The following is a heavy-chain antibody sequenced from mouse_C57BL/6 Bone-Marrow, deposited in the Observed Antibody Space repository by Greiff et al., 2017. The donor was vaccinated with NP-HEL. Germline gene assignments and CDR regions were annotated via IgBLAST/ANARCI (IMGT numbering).Heavy chain of an antibody. CDR1: GYTFTSYW. D-gene: IGHD1-1*01. V-gene: IGHV1-69*01. Sequence: QVQLKESGAELVMPGASVKLSCKASGYTFTSYWMHWVKQRPGQGLEWIGEIDPSDSYTNYNQKFKGKSTLTVDKSSSTAYMQLSSLTSEDSAVYYCARGITTVPFDYWGQGTTLTVSS. J-gene: IGHJ2*01. CDR2: IDPSDSYT. CDR3: ARGITTVPFDY.